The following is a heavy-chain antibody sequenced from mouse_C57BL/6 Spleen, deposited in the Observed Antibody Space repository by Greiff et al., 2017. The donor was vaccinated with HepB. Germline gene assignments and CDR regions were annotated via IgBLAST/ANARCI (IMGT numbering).Heavy chain of an antibody. CDR3: ARLRSYFDY. J-gene: IGHJ2*01. Sequence: QVQLQQSGAELVMPGASVKLSCKASGYTFTSYWMHWVKQRPGQGLEWIGEIDPSDSYTNYNQKFKGKSTLTVDKSSSTAYMQLSSLTSDDSAVYYCARLRSYFDYWGQGTTLTVSS. CDR1: GYTFTSYW. V-gene: IGHV1-69*01. CDR2: IDPSDSYT. D-gene: IGHD1-1*01.